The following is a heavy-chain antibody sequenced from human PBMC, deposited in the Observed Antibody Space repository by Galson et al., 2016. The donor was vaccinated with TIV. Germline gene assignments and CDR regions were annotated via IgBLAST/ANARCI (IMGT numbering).Heavy chain of an antibody. CDR3: VRGGPFSGYAEIRWFTDHFDY. D-gene: IGHD6-25*01. V-gene: IGHV3-23*01. Sequence: SLRLSCAASGFTFSSYSMSWVRQAPGKGLEWVSSINVNGGNTYYADSVKGRFTISRDSSENTLYLQMNSLRAEDTAIYYCVRGGPFSGYAEIRWFTDHFDYWSQGSLVTVSS. J-gene: IGHJ4*02. CDR1: GFTFSSYS. CDR2: INVNGGNT.